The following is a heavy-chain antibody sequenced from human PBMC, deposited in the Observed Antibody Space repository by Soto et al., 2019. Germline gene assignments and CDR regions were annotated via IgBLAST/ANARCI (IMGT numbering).Heavy chain of an antibody. V-gene: IGHV3-72*01. CDR2: TRNKANSYTT. CDR3: ARGPYCGGGVCPGAFDI. Sequence: PGGSLRLSCAASGFTFSSYAMSWVRQAPGKGLEWVGRTRNKANSYTTEYAASVKGRFTISRDDSKNSLYLQMNSLKTEDTAVYYCARGPYCGGGVCPGAFDIWGQGTMVTVSS. CDR1: GFTFSSYA. D-gene: IGHD2-21*01. J-gene: IGHJ3*02.